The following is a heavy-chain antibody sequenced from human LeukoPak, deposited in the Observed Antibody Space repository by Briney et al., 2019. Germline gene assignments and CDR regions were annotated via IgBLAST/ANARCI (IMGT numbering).Heavy chain of an antibody. D-gene: IGHD2-21*01. Sequence: PGGSLRLSCAASGFTFSTYWMSWVRQAPGKGLEWVANIKQDGSEKYYADSVEGRFTISRDNAKNSLYLQMNSLRGEDTAVYYCARLKGERSLFEYWGQGTLVTVSS. CDR2: IKQDGSEK. V-gene: IGHV3-7*02. CDR3: ARLKGERSLFEY. J-gene: IGHJ4*02. CDR1: GFTFSTYW.